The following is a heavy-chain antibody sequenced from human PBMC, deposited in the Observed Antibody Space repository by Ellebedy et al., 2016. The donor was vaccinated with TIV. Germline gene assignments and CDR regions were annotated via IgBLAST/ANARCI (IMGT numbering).Heavy chain of an antibody. CDR2: FDPEDGET. V-gene: IGHV1-24*01. CDR3: ATSSGYYRHFDY. D-gene: IGHD3-22*01. Sequence: ASVKVSXXVSGYTLTELSMHWVRQAPGKGLEWMGGFDPEDGETIYAQKFQGRVTMTEDTSTDTAYMELSSLRSEDTAVYYCATSSGYYRHFDYWGQGTLVTVSS. J-gene: IGHJ4*02. CDR1: GYTLTELS.